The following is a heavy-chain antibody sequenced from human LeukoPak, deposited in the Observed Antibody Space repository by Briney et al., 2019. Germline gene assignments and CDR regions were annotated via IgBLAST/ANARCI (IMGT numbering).Heavy chain of an antibody. J-gene: IGHJ6*03. V-gene: IGHV1-2*02. Sequence: ASVKVSCMASGYTFTGYYMHWVRQAPGQGLEWMGWINPNSGGTNYAQKFQGRVTMTRDTSISTAYMELSRLRSDDTAVYYCAATRAARPARYYYDMDVWGKGTTVTVSS. D-gene: IGHD6-6*01. CDR2: INPNSGGT. CDR3: AATRAARPARYYYDMDV. CDR1: GYTFTGYY.